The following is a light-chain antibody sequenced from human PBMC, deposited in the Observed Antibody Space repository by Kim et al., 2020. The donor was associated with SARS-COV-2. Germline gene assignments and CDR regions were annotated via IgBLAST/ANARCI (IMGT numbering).Light chain of an antibody. CDR3: AAWDDSRNGNRV. Sequence: QSVLTQPPSASGTPGQTVTISCSGSSSNIGSDTVSWYQQVQGTAPKLVIFSDDKRPSGVPDRFSGFKSGTSASLAISGLQSDDEADYYCAAWDDSRNGNRVFGGGTQLTVL. J-gene: IGLJ3*02. V-gene: IGLV1-44*01. CDR1: SSNIGSDT. CDR2: SDD.